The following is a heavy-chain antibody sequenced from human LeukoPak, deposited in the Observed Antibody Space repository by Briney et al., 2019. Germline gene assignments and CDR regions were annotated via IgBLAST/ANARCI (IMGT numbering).Heavy chain of an antibody. CDR3: ARFFYTYGPYYFDY. D-gene: IGHD5-18*01. J-gene: IGHJ4*02. CDR2: TDSRNTI. V-gene: IGHV3-48*01. Sequence: QPGGSLRLSCAASGFTFSSYILTWIRQAPGKGLEWVSYTDSRNTIYYTDSVKGRFTISRDNAKNSLYLQMNSLRVEDTALYSCARFFYTYGPYYFDYWGQETLVTVSS. CDR1: GFTFSSYI.